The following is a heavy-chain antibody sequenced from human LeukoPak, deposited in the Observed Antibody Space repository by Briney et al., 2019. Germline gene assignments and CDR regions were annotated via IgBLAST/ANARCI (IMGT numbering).Heavy chain of an antibody. J-gene: IGHJ4*02. V-gene: IGHV6-1*01. CDR1: GDSVSSNSTA. CDR3: ARAKGRSPLFDY. D-gene: IGHD6-13*01. Sequence: SQTLSLTCAISGDSVSSNSTAWNWIRQSPSRGLEWLGRTYYRSKWYNDYAVSVKGRIAINPDTSKNQFSLQLNSVTPEDTAVYYCARAKGRSPLFDYWGQGTLVTVSS. CDR2: TYYRSKWYN.